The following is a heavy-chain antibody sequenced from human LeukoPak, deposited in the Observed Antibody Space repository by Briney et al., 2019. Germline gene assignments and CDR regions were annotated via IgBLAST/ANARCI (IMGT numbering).Heavy chain of an antibody. Sequence: SVKVSCKASGGTFSSYAISWVRQAPGQGLEWMGRIIPIFGTANYAQKFQGRVTITTDESTSTAHMELSSLRSEDTAVYYCATYTNLYDFWSGQLDYWGQGTLVTVSS. J-gene: IGHJ4*02. V-gene: IGHV1-69*05. CDR2: IIPIFGTA. CDR1: GGTFSSYA. CDR3: ATYTNLYDFWSGQLDY. D-gene: IGHD3-3*01.